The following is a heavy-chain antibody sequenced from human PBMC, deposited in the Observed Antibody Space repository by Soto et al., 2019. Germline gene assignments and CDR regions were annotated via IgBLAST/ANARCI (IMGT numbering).Heavy chain of an antibody. V-gene: IGHV1-3*05. CDR2: INAGNGNT. J-gene: IGHJ2*01. CDR3: AGERGIAVAGDWYFDL. D-gene: IGHD6-19*01. Sequence: QVQLVQSGAEEKKPGASVKVSCKASGYTFTSYAMHWVRQAPGQRLEWMGWINAGNGNTKYSQKFQGRVTITRDTSARTAYMELRSLRSEDTAVYYCAGERGIAVAGDWYFDLWGRGTLVTVSS. CDR1: GYTFTSYA.